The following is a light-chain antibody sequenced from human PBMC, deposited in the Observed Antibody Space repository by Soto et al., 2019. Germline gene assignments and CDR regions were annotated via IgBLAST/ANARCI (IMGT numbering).Light chain of an antibody. CDR3: QQYNSYSRT. Sequence: IQMTQSPATLSASVGDRVTITCRASQSISSWLAWYQQKPGQAPKLLIYDASSLDIGVPSRFSGSGSGTEFTLTISSLQPDDFATYYCQQYNSYSRTFGQGTKVDNK. V-gene: IGKV1-5*01. J-gene: IGKJ1*01. CDR1: QSISSW. CDR2: DAS.